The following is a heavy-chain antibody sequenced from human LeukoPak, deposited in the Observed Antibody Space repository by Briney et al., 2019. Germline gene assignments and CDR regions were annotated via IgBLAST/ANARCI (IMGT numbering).Heavy chain of an antibody. D-gene: IGHD1-1*01. V-gene: IGHV3-33*08. CDR3: VRDPSGSGFAFDS. Sequence: PGGSLGLSCAASGFTFSNYAMSWVRQAPGKGLEWVAFIWFDGSNKHYADSVKGRFTISRDNSEDTLYLQMNSLRAEDTAVYYCVRDPSGSGFAFDSWGQGALVTVSS. J-gene: IGHJ4*02. CDR1: GFTFSNYA. CDR2: IWFDGSNK.